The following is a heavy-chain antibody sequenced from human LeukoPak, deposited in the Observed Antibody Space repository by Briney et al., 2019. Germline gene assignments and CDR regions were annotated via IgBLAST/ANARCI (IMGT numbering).Heavy chain of an antibody. Sequence: PGGSLRLSCAASGLTFSSYAMHWVRQAPGKGLEWVAVISYDGSNKYYADSVKGRFTISGDKSKNTLYLQMNSLRPEDTAFYYCARGPGPIAGAKNPFDIWSQGTMVTVSS. CDR2: ISYDGSNK. V-gene: IGHV3-30*01. CDR1: GLTFSSYA. CDR3: ARGPGPIAGAKNPFDI. J-gene: IGHJ3*02. D-gene: IGHD1-26*01.